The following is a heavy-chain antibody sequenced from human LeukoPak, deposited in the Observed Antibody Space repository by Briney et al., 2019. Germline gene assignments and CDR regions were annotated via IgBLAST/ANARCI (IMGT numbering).Heavy chain of an antibody. CDR2: INHSGST. Sequence: ETLSLTCAVYGGSFSGYYWSWIRQPPGKGLEWIGEINHSGSTNYNPSLKSRVTISVDTSKNQFSLKLSSVTAADTAVYYCARGNPSYSSSWGPYSWVAFDIWGQGTMVTVSS. CDR1: GGSFSGYY. CDR3: ARGNPSYSSSWGPYSWVAFDI. D-gene: IGHD6-13*01. V-gene: IGHV4-34*01. J-gene: IGHJ3*02.